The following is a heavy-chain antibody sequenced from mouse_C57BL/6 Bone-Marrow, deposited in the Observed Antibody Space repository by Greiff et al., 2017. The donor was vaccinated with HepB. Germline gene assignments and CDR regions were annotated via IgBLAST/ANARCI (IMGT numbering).Heavy chain of an antibody. J-gene: IGHJ1*03. V-gene: IGHV1-59*01. D-gene: IGHD1-1*01. CDR1: GYTFTSYW. CDR3: AREDYYGSSYDWYFDV. Sequence: VQLQQSGAELVRPGTSVKLSCKASGYTFTSYWMHWVKQRPGQGLEWIGVIDPSDSYTNYNQKFKGKATLTVDTSSSTAYMQLSSLTSEDSAVYYCAREDYYGSSYDWYFDVWGTGTTVTVSS. CDR2: IDPSDSYT.